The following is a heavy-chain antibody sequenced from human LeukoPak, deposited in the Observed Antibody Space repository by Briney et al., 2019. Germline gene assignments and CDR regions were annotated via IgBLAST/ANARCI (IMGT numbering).Heavy chain of an antibody. Sequence: ASVKVSCKASGYTFTSYDINWVRQATGQGLEWMGWMNPNSGNTGYAQKFQGRVTITRNTSISTAYMELSSLRSEDTAVYYCARGDCSSTSCREPDYYYYMDVWGKGTTVTVSS. CDR3: ARGDCSSTSCREPDYYYYMDV. CDR1: GYTFTSYD. J-gene: IGHJ6*03. CDR2: MNPNSGNT. D-gene: IGHD2-2*01. V-gene: IGHV1-8*03.